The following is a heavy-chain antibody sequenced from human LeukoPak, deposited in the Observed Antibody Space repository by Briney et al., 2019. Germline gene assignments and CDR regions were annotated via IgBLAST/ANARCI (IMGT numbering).Heavy chain of an antibody. CDR1: GYTFTSYY. D-gene: IGHD3-16*01. V-gene: IGHV1-46*01. CDR3: ATEYVRTHYFDW. CDR2: INPSGGST. Sequence: ASVKVSCKASGYTFTSYYMHWVRQAPGQGLEWMGIINPSGGSTSYAQKSQGRVTMTRDTSTSTVYMDLSSLRSDDTAVYYCATEYVRTHYFDWWGQGTLVTVSS. J-gene: IGHJ4*02.